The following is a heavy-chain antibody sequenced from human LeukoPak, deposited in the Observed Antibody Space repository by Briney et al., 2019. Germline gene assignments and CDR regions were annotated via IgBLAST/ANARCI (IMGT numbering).Heavy chain of an antibody. V-gene: IGHV1-46*01. D-gene: IGHD3-10*01. CDR2: INPSGGST. CDR3: ARERRDSEGESTWNYYYYYMDV. Sequence: ASVKVSCKASGYTFTSYYMHWVRQAPGQGLEWMGIINPSGGSTSYAQKFQGRVTMTRDMSTSTVYMELSSLRSEDTAVYYCARERRDSEGESTWNYYYYYMDVWGKGTTVTVSS. CDR1: GYTFTSYY. J-gene: IGHJ6*03.